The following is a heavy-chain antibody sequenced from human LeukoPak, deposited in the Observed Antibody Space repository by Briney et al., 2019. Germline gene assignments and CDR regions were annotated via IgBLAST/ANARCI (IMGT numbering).Heavy chain of an antibody. CDR3: ARPSGSVTIFGVVDYFDY. D-gene: IGHD3-3*01. J-gene: IGHJ4*02. V-gene: IGHV3-30*04. CDR1: GFTFTNYG. Sequence: GGSLRLSCVVSGFTFTNYGMHWVRQAPGKGLDWVASIAYDGSNENYAESVKGRFTISRDNAKYTLYLQLNSLRPEDTAVYYCARPSGSVTIFGVVDYFDYWGQGSLVTVSS. CDR2: IAYDGSNE.